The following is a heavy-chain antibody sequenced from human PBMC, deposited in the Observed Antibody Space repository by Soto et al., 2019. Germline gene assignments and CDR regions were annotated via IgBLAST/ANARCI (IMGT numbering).Heavy chain of an antibody. CDR1: GFTFSSYA. J-gene: IGHJ4*02. D-gene: IGHD4-4*01. V-gene: IGHV3-30-3*01. CDR2: ISYDGSNK. CDR3: ARVPTEVTTAYDFDD. Sequence: QVQLVESGGGVVQPGRSLRLSCAASGFTFSSYAMHWVRQAPGKGLEWVAVISYDGSNKYYADSVKGRFTISRDNSKNTLYLQMNSLRAEDTAVYYCARVPTEVTTAYDFDDWGQGTLVTVSS.